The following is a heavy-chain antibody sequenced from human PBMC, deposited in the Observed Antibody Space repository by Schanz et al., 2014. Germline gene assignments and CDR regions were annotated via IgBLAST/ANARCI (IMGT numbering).Heavy chain of an antibody. CDR2: ISVYNHNK. CDR1: GYIFINSG. V-gene: IGHV1-18*01. Sequence: QIQLVQSGPEAKKPGATAKVSCKASGYIFINSGISWVRQAPGQGLEWMGWISVYNHNKEYDQKFQGRVTVTTDTSTNTAYMALTHLRSDDTAVYYCARDRGFLDSGGRYSFDSWGQGTLVTVSS. CDR3: ARDRGFLDSGGRYSFDS. D-gene: IGHD3-3*01. J-gene: IGHJ4*02.